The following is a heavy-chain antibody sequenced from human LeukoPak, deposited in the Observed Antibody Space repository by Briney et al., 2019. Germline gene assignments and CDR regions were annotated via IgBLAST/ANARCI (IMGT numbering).Heavy chain of an antibody. CDR3: ARGWIAARPDYYYYMDV. D-gene: IGHD6-6*01. CDR2: ISAYNGNT. CDR1: GYTFTSYG. J-gene: IGHJ6*03. V-gene: IGHV1-18*01. Sequence: ASVKVSCKASGYTFTSYGISWVRQAPGQGLEWMGWISAYNGNTNYAQKLQGRVTMTTDTSTSAAYMELRSLRSEDTAVYYCARGWIAARPDYYYYMDVWGKGTTVTVSS.